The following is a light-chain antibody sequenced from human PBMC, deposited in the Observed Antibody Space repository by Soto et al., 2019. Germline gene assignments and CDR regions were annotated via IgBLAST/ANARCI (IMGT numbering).Light chain of an antibody. CDR1: QGISSY. V-gene: IGKV1-8*01. CDR2: AAS. CDR3: QQHYSYPYT. Sequence: AIRMTQSPSSFSASTGDRVTITCRASQGISSYLAWYQQKPGKAPKLLIYAASTLQSGVPSRFSGSGSGTDFTLTISRLQSEDSATYYGQQHYSYPYTFGQGTKLEIK. J-gene: IGKJ2*01.